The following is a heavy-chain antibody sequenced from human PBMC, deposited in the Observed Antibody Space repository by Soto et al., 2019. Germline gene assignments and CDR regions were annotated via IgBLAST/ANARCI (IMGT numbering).Heavy chain of an antibody. CDR3: AKGNYYGPLKYGMDV. D-gene: IGHD3-10*01. V-gene: IGHV3-23*01. Sequence: PGGSLRLSCAASGFTFSSYDMSWVRQAPGQGLEWVSVISDSGDSTHYVDSVKGRFTISRDNSKNTLYLQMNSLRAEDTAVYFCAKGNYYGPLKYGMDVWGQGTTVTVSS. J-gene: IGHJ6*02. CDR2: ISDSGDST. CDR1: GFTFSSYD.